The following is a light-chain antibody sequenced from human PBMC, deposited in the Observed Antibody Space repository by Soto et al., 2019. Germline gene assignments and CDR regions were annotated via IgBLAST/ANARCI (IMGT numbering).Light chain of an antibody. CDR1: SSDVGGYNY. V-gene: IGLV2-8*01. Sequence: QSALTQPPSASGSPGQSVTISCIGTSSDVGGYNYVSWYQQHPGKAPKLMIYEVSKRPSGVPDRFSGSKSGNTASLTVSGLQAEDEADYSCSSYAASNNLGVFGGGTKVTVL. J-gene: IGLJ2*01. CDR2: EVS. CDR3: SSYAASNNLGV.